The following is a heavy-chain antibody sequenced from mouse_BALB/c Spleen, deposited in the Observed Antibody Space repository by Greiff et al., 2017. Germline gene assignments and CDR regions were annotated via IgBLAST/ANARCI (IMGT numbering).Heavy chain of an antibody. V-gene: IGHV5-6-5*01. CDR2: ISSGGST. J-gene: IGHJ2*01. CDR1: GFTFSSYA. CDR3: AREGYYFDY. Sequence: EVQLQQSGGGLVKPGGSLKLSCAASGFTFSSYAMSWVRQTPEKRLEWVATISSGGSTYYPDSVKGRFTISRDNARNILYLQMSSLRSEDTAMYYCAREGYYFDYWGQGTTLTVSS.